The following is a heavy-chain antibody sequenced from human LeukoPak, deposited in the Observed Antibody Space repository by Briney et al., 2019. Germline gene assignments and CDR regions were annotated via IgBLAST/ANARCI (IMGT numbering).Heavy chain of an antibody. J-gene: IGHJ6*02. D-gene: IGHD3-10*01. CDR2: INPNSGGT. CDR3: ASCILLWFGELPNDYGMDV. CDR1: GYTFTGYY. Sequence: ASVKVSCKASGYTFTGYYKHWVRQAPGQGLEWMGWINPNSGGTNYAQKFQGRVTMTRDTSISTAYMELSRLRSDDTAVYYCASCILLWFGELPNDYGMDVWGQGTTVTVSS. V-gene: IGHV1-2*02.